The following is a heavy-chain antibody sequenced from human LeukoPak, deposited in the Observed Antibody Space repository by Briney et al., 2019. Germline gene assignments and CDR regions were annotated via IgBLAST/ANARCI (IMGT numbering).Heavy chain of an antibody. Sequence: SETLSLTCAVYGGSFSGYYWSWIRQPPGKGLGWIGEINHSGSTNYNPSLKSRVTISVDTSKNQFSLKLSSVTAADTAVYYCARGRYDFWSGPNNWFDPWGQGTLVTVSS. CDR3: ARGRYDFWSGPNNWFDP. J-gene: IGHJ5*02. CDR2: INHSGST. V-gene: IGHV4-34*01. CDR1: GGSFSGYY. D-gene: IGHD3-3*01.